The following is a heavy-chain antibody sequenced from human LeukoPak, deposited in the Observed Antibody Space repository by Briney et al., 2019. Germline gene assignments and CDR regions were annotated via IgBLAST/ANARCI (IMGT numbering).Heavy chain of an antibody. CDR3: AKEGGGDCYSCPFDY. J-gene: IGHJ4*02. D-gene: IGHD2-21*02. CDR2: ISSSGSTI. CDR1: GFTFSSYE. Sequence: PGGSLRLSCAASGFTFSSYEMNWVRQAPGKGLEWVSYISSSGSTIYYADSVKGRFTISRDNAKNSLYLQMNSLRAEDTAVYYCAKEGGGDCYSCPFDYWGQGTLVTVSS. V-gene: IGHV3-48*03.